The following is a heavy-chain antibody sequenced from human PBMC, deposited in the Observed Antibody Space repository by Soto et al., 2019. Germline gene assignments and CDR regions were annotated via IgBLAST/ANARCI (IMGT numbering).Heavy chain of an antibody. V-gene: IGHV1-24*01. CDR2: FDPEDGET. CDR1: GYTLTELS. D-gene: IGHD4-4*01. Sequence: WASVKVSCKVSGYTLTELSMHWVRQAPGKGLEWMGGFDPEDGETIYAQKFQGRVTMTEDTSTDTAYMELSSLRSEDTAVYYCATSPVEMATVTRYYYYGMDVWGQGTTVTVSS. J-gene: IGHJ6*02. CDR3: ATSPVEMATVTRYYYYGMDV.